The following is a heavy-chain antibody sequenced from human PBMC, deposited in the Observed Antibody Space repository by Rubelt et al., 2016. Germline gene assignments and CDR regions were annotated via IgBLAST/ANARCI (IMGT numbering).Heavy chain of an antibody. CDR3: ARDLRGGGEQWLAYYFDY. Sequence: QVQLVQSGAEVKKPGSSVKVSCKASGGTFSSYAISWVRQAPGQGLEWMGGIIPIFGTANYAQKFQGSVTIAADESTSTAYMGLSSLRSEDTAVYYCARDLRGGGEQWLAYYFDYWGQGTLVTVSS. D-gene: IGHD6-19*01. CDR2: IIPIFGTA. V-gene: IGHV1-69*01. CDR1: GGTFSSYA. J-gene: IGHJ4*02.